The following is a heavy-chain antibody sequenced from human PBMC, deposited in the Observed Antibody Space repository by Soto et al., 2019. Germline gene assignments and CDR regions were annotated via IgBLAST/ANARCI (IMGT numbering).Heavy chain of an antibody. D-gene: IGHD6-6*01. Sequence: PGGSLRLSCAASGFTFSSYAMSWVRQAPGRGLEWVSAISGSGGSTYYADSVKGRFTISRDNSKNTLYLQMNSLRAEDTAVYYCAKVIRGYSSSDFDYWGQGTLVTVSS. V-gene: IGHV3-23*01. CDR2: ISGSGGST. CDR1: GFTFSSYA. J-gene: IGHJ4*02. CDR3: AKVIRGYSSSDFDY.